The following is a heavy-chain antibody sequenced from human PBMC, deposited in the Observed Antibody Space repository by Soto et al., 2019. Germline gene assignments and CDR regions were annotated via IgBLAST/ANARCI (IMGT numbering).Heavy chain of an antibody. J-gene: IGHJ6*02. V-gene: IGHV4-61*01. CDR1: GGSVSSGSYY. CDR2: IYYSGST. D-gene: IGHD6-13*01. Sequence: QVQLQESGPGLVKPSETLSLTCTVSGGSVSSGSYYWSWIRQPPGKGLEWIGYIYYSGSTNYNPSLKSRVTISVDTSKNQFSLKLSSVTAADTAVYYCARDPGIAAATDKNYGRDVWGQGTTVTVSS. CDR3: ARDPGIAAATDKNYGRDV.